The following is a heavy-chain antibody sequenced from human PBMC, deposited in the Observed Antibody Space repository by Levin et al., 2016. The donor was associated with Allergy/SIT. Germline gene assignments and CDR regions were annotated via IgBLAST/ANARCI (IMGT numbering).Heavy chain of an antibody. CDR1: GGSVSSDSDY. J-gene: IGHJ4*02. D-gene: IGHD5-12*01. V-gene: IGHV4-61*01. CDR3: VGRRGYGYGIDY. Sequence: SETLSLTCSVSGGSVSSDSDYWSWIRQSPGNGLEFIGYLSARGAATYNTALKSRVIMSLDTSRNQFSLDLKSVTAADTAVYYCVGRRGYGYGIDYWGQGILVTVSS. CDR2: LSARGAA.